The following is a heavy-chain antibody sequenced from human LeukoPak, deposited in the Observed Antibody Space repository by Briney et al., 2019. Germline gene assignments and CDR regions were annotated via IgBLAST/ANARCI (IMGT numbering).Heavy chain of an antibody. J-gene: IGHJ4*02. V-gene: IGHV4-61*05. D-gene: IGHD1-26*01. CDR2: IYYSGST. Sequence: SETLSLTCTVSGGSISSSSYYWSWIRQPPGKGLEWIGYIYYSGSTNYNPSLKSRVTISVDTSKNQFSLKLSSVTAADTAVYYCARHSGSYLPYFDYWGQGTLVTVSS. CDR1: GGSISSSSYY. CDR3: ARHSGSYLPYFDY.